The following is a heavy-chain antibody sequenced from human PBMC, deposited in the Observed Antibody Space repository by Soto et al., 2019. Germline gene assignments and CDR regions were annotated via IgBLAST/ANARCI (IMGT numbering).Heavy chain of an antibody. D-gene: IGHD2-15*01. CDR1: GFTFSSYA. Sequence: PGGSLRLSCAASGFTFSSYAMSWVRQAPGKGLEWVSAISGSGGSTYYADSVKGRFTISRDNSKNTLYLQMNSLRAEDTAVYYCATPSDCSGGSCYPSNWFDPWGQGTLVTVSS. CDR3: ATPSDCSGGSCYPSNWFDP. V-gene: IGHV3-23*01. J-gene: IGHJ5*02. CDR2: ISGSGGST.